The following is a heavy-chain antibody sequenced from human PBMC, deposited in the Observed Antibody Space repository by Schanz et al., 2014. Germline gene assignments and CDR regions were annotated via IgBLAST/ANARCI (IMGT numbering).Heavy chain of an antibody. CDR2: IYYSGTT. CDR1: GGSISSSTYW. D-gene: IGHD1-26*01. Sequence: QLQLQESGPGLVKPSETLSLTCTVSGGSISSSTYWWGWIRQPPGKGLEWIGGIYYSGTTYYNPSLKSRLTRSVDTSKNQFSLKLSSVSAADTAVYYCAAHRQYTGCYDWFDPWGQGTLVTVSS. CDR3: AAHRQYTGCYDWFDP. V-gene: IGHV4-39*01. J-gene: IGHJ5*02.